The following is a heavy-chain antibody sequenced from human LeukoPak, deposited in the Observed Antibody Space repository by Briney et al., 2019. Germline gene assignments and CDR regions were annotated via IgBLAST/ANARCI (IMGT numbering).Heavy chain of an antibody. V-gene: IGHV3-23*01. D-gene: IGHD2-2*02. J-gene: IGHJ4*02. Sequence: GGSLRLSCAVSGITFSSYTMSWVRQAPGKGLEWVSAISGSGGSTYYADSVKGRFTISRDNSKNTLYLQMNSLRAEDTAVYYCAKPGGYCSSTSCYTGYYFDYWGQGTLVTVSS. CDR2: ISGSGGST. CDR1: GITFSSYT. CDR3: AKPGGYCSSTSCYTGYYFDY.